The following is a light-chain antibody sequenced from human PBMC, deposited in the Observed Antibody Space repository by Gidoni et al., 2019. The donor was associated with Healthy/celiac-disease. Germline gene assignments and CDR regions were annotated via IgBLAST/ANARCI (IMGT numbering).Light chain of an antibody. V-gene: IGKV1-39*01. CDR2: AAS. CDR1: QSISSY. Sequence: DIQITHSPSSLSASVGDRVTITCRASQSISSYLNWYQQKPGKAPTLLIYAASSLQSGVPSRFSGSGSGTDFTLTISSLQPEDFETDYCKQSYSTRMTCGPGTKVDIK. CDR3: KQSYSTRMT. J-gene: IGKJ3*01.